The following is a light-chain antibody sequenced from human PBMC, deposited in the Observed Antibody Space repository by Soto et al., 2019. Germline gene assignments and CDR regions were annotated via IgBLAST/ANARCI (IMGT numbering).Light chain of an antibody. Sequence: QSALTQPPSASGSPGQSVTISCTGTSSDVGGYNYVSWYQQHPGKAPKLMIYEVSKRPSGVPDRFSGSKSGNTASLTVSGRQAEDEDDYYCSSYAGSSNSVVFGGGTKLTVL. CDR1: SSDVGGYNY. CDR2: EVS. V-gene: IGLV2-8*01. J-gene: IGLJ2*01. CDR3: SSYAGSSNSVV.